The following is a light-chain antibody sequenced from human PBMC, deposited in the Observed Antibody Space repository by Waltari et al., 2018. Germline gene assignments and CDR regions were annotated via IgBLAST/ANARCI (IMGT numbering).Light chain of an antibody. CDR3: QQYSTYSRT. CDR1: QSISTW. J-gene: IGKJ2*01. V-gene: IGKV1-5*03. Sequence: DMQMTQSPSTQSASVGDRVTITCRASQSISTWLAWYQQKPGKAPKLLIYKASSLEGGVPSRFSGSGSGTEFTLTISSLQPDDFATYYCQQYSTYSRTFGQGTKLEIK. CDR2: KAS.